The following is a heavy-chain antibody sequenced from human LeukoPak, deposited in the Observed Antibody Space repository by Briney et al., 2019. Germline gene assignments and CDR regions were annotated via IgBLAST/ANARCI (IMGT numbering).Heavy chain of an antibody. CDR2: ISYDGSNK. J-gene: IGHJ4*02. Sequence: GRSLRLSCAASGFTFSSYGMHWVRQAPGKRLKWVAVISYDGSNKYYADSVKGRFTISRDNSKNTLYLQMNSLRAEDTAVYYCARDGTYYFGSRSFFDYWGQGTLVTVSS. CDR1: GFTFSSYG. D-gene: IGHD3-10*01. V-gene: IGHV3-30*03. CDR3: ARDGTYYFGSRSFFDY.